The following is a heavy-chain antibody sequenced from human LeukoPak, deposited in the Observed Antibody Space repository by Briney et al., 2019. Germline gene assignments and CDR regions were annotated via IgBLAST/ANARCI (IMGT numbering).Heavy chain of an antibody. CDR1: GDSISSSNYF. CDR3: ARQLYSSATV. J-gene: IGHJ6*02. V-gene: IGHV4-39*01. CDR2: IYHSCNT. Sequence: SETLSLTCTVSGDSISSSNYFWGWIRQPPGKGLEWVGNIYHSCNTFYNPSLESRVTISADTSKNQFSLKLTFVTVADTAVYYCARQLYSSATVWGQGTTVIVSS. D-gene: IGHD6-25*01.